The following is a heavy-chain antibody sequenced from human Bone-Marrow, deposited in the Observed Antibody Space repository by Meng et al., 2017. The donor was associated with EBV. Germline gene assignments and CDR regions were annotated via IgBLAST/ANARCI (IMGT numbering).Heavy chain of an antibody. CDR1: GGTFSGEA. D-gene: IGHD3-10*01. V-gene: IGHV1-69*01. CDR3: ASESGRGYTPDY. J-gene: IGHJ4*02. CDR2: LIPMSGAP. Sequence: AHVGSSGVEGRNPGSSVKVTCRTSGGTFSGEAVRWVRQAPGKGLEWLGGLIPMSGAPNYAQKFQGRVTITADESTSTHYMDLSSLSSEDTAVYYCASESGRGYTPDYWGQGTLVTVSS.